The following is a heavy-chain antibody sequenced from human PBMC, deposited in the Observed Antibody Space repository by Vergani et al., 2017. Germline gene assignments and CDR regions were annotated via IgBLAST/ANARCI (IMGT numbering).Heavy chain of an antibody. D-gene: IGHD6-19*01. CDR2: IYYSGST. J-gene: IGHJ4*02. CDR1: GGSISSYY. Sequence: QVQLQESGPGLVKPSETLSLTCTVSGGSISSYYWSWIRQPPGKGLEWIGYIYYSGSTNYNPSLKSRVTISVDTSKNQFSLKLSSVTAADTAVYYCARGRRIAVAGTSRDYFDYWGQGTLVTVSS. V-gene: IGHV4-59*01. CDR3: ARGRRIAVAGTSRDYFDY.